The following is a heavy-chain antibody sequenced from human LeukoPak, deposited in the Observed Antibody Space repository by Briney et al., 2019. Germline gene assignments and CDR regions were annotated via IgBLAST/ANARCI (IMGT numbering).Heavy chain of an antibody. CDR3: ARDGSRRSSGWSSPDY. V-gene: IGHV1-18*01. CDR2: ISAYNGNT. D-gene: IGHD6-19*01. Sequence: GASVKVSCKASGYTFTSYGISWVRQAPGQGLEWMGWISAYNGNTNYAQKLQGRVTMTTDTSTSTAYMELRSLRSDDAAVYYCARDGSRRSSGWSSPDYWGQGTLVTVSS. J-gene: IGHJ4*02. CDR1: GYTFTSYG.